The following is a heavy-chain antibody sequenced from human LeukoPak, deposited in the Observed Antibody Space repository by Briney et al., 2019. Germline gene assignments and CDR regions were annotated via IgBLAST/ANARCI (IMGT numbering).Heavy chain of an antibody. J-gene: IGHJ4*02. CDR3: ARGAATVDY. V-gene: IGHV4-38-2*01. CDR2: IYHSGST. D-gene: IGHD1-26*01. Sequence: SETLSLTCAVSGYSISSGYYWGWIRQPPGKGLEWIGSIYHSGSTYYNPSLKSRVTISVDTSKNQFSLKLSSVTAADTAVYYCARGAATVDYWGQGTLVTVSP. CDR1: GYSISSGYY.